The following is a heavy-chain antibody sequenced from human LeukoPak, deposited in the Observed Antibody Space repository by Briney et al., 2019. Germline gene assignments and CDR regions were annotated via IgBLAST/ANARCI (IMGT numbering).Heavy chain of an antibody. J-gene: IGHJ3*02. Sequence: PGGSLRLSCAASGFTFSSYWMSWVRQAPGKGLEWLSYISASGGNMFYADSVKGRFTISRDNARNSVYLQMNSLRVEDTALYYCASRRSGWPNDAFDIWGQGTMVTVTS. D-gene: IGHD6-19*01. V-gene: IGHV3-48*04. CDR1: GFTFSSYW. CDR3: ASRRSGWPNDAFDI. CDR2: ISASGGNM.